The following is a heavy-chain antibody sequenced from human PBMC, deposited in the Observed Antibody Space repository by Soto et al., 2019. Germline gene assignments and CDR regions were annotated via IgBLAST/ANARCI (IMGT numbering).Heavy chain of an antibody. CDR2: INAGNGNT. CDR3: ARDPPFFDY. Sequence: VVSVTGSCKGSGYTLTSYAVGWVRQAPGQRLEWMGWINAGNGNTKYSQKFQGRVTITRDTSASTAYMELSSLRSEDTAVYYCARDPPFFDYWGQGTLVTVSS. V-gene: IGHV1-3*01. J-gene: IGHJ4*02. CDR1: GYTLTSYA.